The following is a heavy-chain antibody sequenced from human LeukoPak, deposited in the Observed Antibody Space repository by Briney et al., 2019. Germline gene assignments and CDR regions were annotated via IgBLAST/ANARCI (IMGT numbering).Heavy chain of an antibody. CDR3: ATDGDYYDSSGYS. Sequence: ASVKVSCKASGYTFTGYYMHWVRQAPGQGLEWMGRINPNSGGTNYAQKFQGRVTMTEDTSTDTAYMELSSLRSEDTAVYYCATDGDYYDSSGYSWGQGTLVTVSS. D-gene: IGHD3-22*01. CDR1: GYTFTGYY. J-gene: IGHJ5*02. CDR2: INPNSGGT. V-gene: IGHV1-2*06.